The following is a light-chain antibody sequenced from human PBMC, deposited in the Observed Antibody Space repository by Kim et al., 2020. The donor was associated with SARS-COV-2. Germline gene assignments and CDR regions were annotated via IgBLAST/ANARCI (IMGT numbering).Light chain of an antibody. CDR1: QSVRSS. CDR3: QQYNNWPIT. J-gene: IGKJ5*01. V-gene: IGKV3-15*01. CDR2: GTS. Sequence: EIVMTQSPATLSVSPGERATLSCRASQSVRSSLAWYHQKPGQAPRLLIYGTSTRATGIPARFSGSGSGTEFTLTISSLQSEDFAVYYCQQYNNWPITFGQGTRLEIK.